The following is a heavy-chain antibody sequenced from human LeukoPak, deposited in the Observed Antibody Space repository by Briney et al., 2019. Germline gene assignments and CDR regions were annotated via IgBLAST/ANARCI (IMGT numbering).Heavy chain of an antibody. D-gene: IGHD3-10*01. V-gene: IGHV3-15*01. CDR2: IKSKTDGGTT. CDR3: TTENGITMVRGAIITPRYFHY. CDR1: GFTLNSAW. J-gene: IGHJ4*02. Sequence: GGSLRLSCAASGFTLNSAWMSWVRQAPGKGLEWVGRIKSKTDGGTTDYAAPVKGRFTVSRDDSKNTLFLQMNSLKTEDTAVYYCTTENGITMVRGAIITPRYFHYWGQGTLVTVSS.